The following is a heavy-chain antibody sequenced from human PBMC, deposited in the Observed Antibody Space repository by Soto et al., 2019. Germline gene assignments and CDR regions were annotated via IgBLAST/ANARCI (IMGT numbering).Heavy chain of an antibody. J-gene: IGHJ5*02. CDR3: AKDAVSANGEWDWFDP. D-gene: IGHD2-21*02. CDR1: GFTFSSYA. V-gene: IGHV3-23*01. Sequence: GGSLRLSCAASGFTFSSYAVTWVRQAPGKGLEWVSSIHGSAGGAYYSDSVKGRFTVSRADSQKTLFLQMTSLRVDDTAIYYCAKDAVSANGEWDWFDPWGQGILVTVSS. CDR2: IHGSAGGA.